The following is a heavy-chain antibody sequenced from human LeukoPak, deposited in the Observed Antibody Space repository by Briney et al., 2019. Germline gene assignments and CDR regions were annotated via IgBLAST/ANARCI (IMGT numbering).Heavy chain of an antibody. CDR1: GYTFNNYG. J-gene: IGHJ4*02. CDR3: ARDGYYDSSGYYGHFDY. CDR2: ISVYNGNT. V-gene: IGHV1-18*04. Sequence: ASVKVSCKASGYTFNNYGISWVRQAPGQGLEWMGWISVYNGNTKYAQNLRGRVTMTTDASTNTAYMELRSLTSDGTAVYYCARDGYYDSSGYYGHFDYWGQGTLVTVSS. D-gene: IGHD3-22*01.